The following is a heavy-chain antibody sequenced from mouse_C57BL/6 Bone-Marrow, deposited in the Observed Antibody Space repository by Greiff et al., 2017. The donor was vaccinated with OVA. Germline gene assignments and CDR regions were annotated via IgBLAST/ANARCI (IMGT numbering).Heavy chain of an antibody. D-gene: IGHD3-2*02. Sequence: EVMLVESGGGLVQPGGSLSLSCAASGFTFTDYYMSWVRQPPGKALEWLGFIRNKANGYTTEYSASVKGRFTISRDNSQSILYLQMNALRAEDSATYYCARGQLRLRMDYWGQGTSVTVSS. CDR2: IRNKANGYTT. CDR1: GFTFTDYY. CDR3: ARGQLRLRMDY. V-gene: IGHV7-3*01. J-gene: IGHJ4*01.